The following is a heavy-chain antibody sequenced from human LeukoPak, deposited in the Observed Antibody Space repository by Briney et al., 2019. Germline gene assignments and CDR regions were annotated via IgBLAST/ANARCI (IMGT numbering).Heavy chain of an antibody. CDR1: GGSFSGYY. J-gene: IGHJ4*02. Sequence: KPSETLSLTCAVYGGSFSGYYWSWIRQPPGKGLEWIGEINHSGSTNYSPSLKSRVTISVDTSKNQFSLKLSSVTAADTAVYYCARDSSSWTLSTFDYWGQGTLVTVSS. CDR2: INHSGST. D-gene: IGHD6-13*01. CDR3: ARDSSSWTLSTFDY. V-gene: IGHV4-34*01.